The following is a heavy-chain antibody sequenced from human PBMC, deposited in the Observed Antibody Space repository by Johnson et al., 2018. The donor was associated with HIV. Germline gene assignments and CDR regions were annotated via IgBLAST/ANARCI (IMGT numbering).Heavy chain of an antibody. CDR2: ISYDGSNT. J-gene: IGHJ3*01. CDR3: AKGGVWEIPLGFGAVDF. D-gene: IGHD1-26*01. V-gene: IGHV3-30*04. CDR1: GFTFSNYA. Sequence: QVQLVESGGGVVQPGRSLRLSCAASGFTFSNYAMHWVRQAPGKGLEWVAVISYDGSNTYYADSVKGRFTISRDNSKNTLYLQMNSLRPEDTAVYFCAKGGVWEIPLGFGAVDFWGQGTMVSASS.